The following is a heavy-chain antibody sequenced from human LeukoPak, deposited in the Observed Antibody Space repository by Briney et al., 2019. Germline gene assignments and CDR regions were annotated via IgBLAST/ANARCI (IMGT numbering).Heavy chain of an antibody. Sequence: KVSCKASGGTFSSSAISWVRQAPGQGLEWMGGIIPIFGTADYAQKFQGRATITADESTSTAYMEVSSLRSEDTAAYYCARGAVGYGDSYNYYNMDVWGQGTTVTVSS. J-gene: IGHJ6*02. D-gene: IGHD4-17*01. CDR3: ARGAVGYGDSYNYYNMDV. CDR2: IIPIFGTA. CDR1: GGTFSSSA. V-gene: IGHV1-69*01.